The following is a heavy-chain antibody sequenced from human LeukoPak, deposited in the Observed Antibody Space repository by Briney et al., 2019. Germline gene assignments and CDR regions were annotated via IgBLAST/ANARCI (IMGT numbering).Heavy chain of an antibody. V-gene: IGHV3-21*01. CDR2: IRSDSSYI. J-gene: IGHJ4*02. Sequence: PGGSLRLSCSASGFAFSSYTVNWVRQAPGKGLEWVSCIRSDSSYIFYAGSVKGRFTISRDNAKNSLYLQMNSLRAEDTALYYCARSGAPTGVFDFWGQGTLVTVSS. D-gene: IGHD2-15*01. CDR3: ARSGAPTGVFDF. CDR1: GFAFSSYT.